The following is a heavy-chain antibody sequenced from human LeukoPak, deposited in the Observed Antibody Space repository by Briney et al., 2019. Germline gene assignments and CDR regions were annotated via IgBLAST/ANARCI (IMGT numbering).Heavy chain of an antibody. V-gene: IGHV3-33*08. CDR1: GGSISSSSYY. Sequence: PSETLSLTCTVSGGSISSSSYYWGWIRQPPGKGLEWVAVIWDDGSEKYYAGFVEGRFAISRDNSKNTLYLQMNSLRTEDTAVYYCATSYSTGWSRGYFDYWGQGTLVTVSS. CDR3: ATSYSTGWSRGYFDY. CDR2: IWDDGSEK. J-gene: IGHJ4*02. D-gene: IGHD6-19*01.